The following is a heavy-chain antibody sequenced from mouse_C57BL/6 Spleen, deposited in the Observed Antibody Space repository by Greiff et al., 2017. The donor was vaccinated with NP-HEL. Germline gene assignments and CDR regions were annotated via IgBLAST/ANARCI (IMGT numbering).Heavy chain of an antibody. CDR2: IYPGDGDT. CDR1: GYAFSSYW. J-gene: IGHJ2*01. V-gene: IGHV1-80*01. CDR3: ARLDLGPITTEALFDY. D-gene: IGHD1-1*01. Sequence: VQLQQSGAELVKPGASVKISCKASGYAFSSYWMNWVKQRPGKGLEWIGQIYPGDGDTNYNGKFKGKATLTADKSSSTAYMQLSSLTSEDSAVYFCARLDLGPITTEALFDYWGQGTTLTVSS.